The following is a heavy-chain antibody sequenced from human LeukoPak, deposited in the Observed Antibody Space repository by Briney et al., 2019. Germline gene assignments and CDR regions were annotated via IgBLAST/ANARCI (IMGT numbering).Heavy chain of an antibody. D-gene: IGHD5-24*01. V-gene: IGHV4-59*01. J-gene: IGHJ4*02. CDR1: GDSISSYY. CDR2: INYSGST. Sequence: SETLSLTCTVSGDSISSYYWSWIRQPPGKGLEWIGYINYSGSTNYNPSLKSRVTISEDTSKNQFSLKLNSVTAADTAVYYCARARDGYNWEYYFDYWGQGTLVTVSS. CDR3: ARARDGYNWEYYFDY.